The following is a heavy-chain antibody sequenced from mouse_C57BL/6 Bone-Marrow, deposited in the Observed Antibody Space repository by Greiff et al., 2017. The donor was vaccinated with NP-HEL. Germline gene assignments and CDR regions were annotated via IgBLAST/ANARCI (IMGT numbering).Heavy chain of an antibody. J-gene: IGHJ3*01. CDR2: ISDGGSYT. CDR1: GFTFSSYA. Sequence: EVQLVESGGGLVKPGGSLKLSCAASGFTFSSYAMSWVRQTPEKRLEWVATISDGGSYTYYPDNVKGRFTISRDNAKNNLYLQMSHLKSEDTAMYYCARDRYDYCSSSAWFAYWCQGTLVTVSA. V-gene: IGHV5-4*01. CDR3: ARDRYDYCSSSAWFAY. D-gene: IGHD1-1*01.